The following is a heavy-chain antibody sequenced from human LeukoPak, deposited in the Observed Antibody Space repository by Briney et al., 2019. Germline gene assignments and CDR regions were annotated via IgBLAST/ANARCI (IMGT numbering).Heavy chain of an antibody. CDR1: GFTFSSYW. V-gene: IGHV3-74*01. CDR2: INSDGSST. J-gene: IGHJ6*02. D-gene: IGHD3-3*01. Sequence: LPGGSLRLSCAASGFTFSSYWMHWVRHAPGKGLVWVSRINSDGSSTTYADSVEGRFTISRDNAKNTLYLQMNSLRAEDTAVYYCARDGPPYYDFWSGYYTDYYYYGMDVWGQGTTVTVSS. CDR3: ARDGPPYYDFWSGYYTDYYYYGMDV.